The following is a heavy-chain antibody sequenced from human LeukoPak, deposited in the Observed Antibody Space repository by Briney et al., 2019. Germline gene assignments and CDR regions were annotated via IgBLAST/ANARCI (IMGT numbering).Heavy chain of an antibody. Sequence: GGSLRLSCAASGFTFSDYYMSWIRQAPGKGLEWVSYISSSGSTIYYADSVKGRFTISRDNAKNSLYLQMNSLRAEDTAVYYCARAAVPTGSTTRGYYFDYWGQGTLVTVSS. CDR3: ARAAVPTGSTTRGYYFDY. J-gene: IGHJ4*02. CDR2: ISSSGSTI. D-gene: IGHD2-8*02. CDR1: GFTFSDYY. V-gene: IGHV3-11*04.